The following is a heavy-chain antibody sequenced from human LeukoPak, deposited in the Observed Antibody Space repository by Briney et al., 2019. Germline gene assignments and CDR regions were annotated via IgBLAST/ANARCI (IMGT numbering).Heavy chain of an antibody. CDR2: IIPIFGTA. D-gene: IGHD6-19*01. Sequence: GASVKVSCKASGGTFSSYAISWVRQAPGQGLEWMGGIIPIFGTANYAQKFQGRVTITADESTSTAYMELSSLRSEDTAVYYCARNRSAWSYSFDYWGQGTLVTVSS. J-gene: IGHJ4*02. V-gene: IGHV1-69*13. CDR1: GGTFSSYA. CDR3: ARNRSAWSYSFDY.